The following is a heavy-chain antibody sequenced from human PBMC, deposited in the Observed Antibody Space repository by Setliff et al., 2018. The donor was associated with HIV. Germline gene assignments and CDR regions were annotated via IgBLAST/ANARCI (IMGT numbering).Heavy chain of an antibody. J-gene: IGHJ4*02. CDR1: GGSFNGYY. CDR3: ASLPPLYDSSGYYFDY. Sequence: SETLSLTCAVYGGSFNGYYWNWIRQPPGKGLEWIGEINHSGGTKYNPSLKSRVTISVDASKNQFSLKLSSVTAADTAVYYCASLPPLYDSSGYYFDYWGQGTLVTVSS. CDR2: INHSGGT. D-gene: IGHD3-22*01. V-gene: IGHV4-34*01.